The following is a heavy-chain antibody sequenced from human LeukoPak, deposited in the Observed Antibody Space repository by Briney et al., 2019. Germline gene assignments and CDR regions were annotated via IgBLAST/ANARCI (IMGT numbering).Heavy chain of an antibody. CDR1: GFSFRKYS. V-gene: IGHV3-23*01. CDR3: ARDRTFGY. Sequence: GGSLRLSCVASGFSFRKYSMSWVRQAPGQGLEWVSSITGREGNTYAADSVKGRFTISRDNAKNSLYLQMNSLRAEDTAVYYCARDRTFGYWGQGTLVTVSS. J-gene: IGHJ4*02. CDR2: ITGREGNT.